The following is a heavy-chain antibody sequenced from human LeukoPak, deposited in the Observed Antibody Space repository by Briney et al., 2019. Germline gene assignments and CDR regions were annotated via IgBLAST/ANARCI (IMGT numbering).Heavy chain of an antibody. CDR3: VRGAYSSSWLNFDY. D-gene: IGHD6-13*01. J-gene: IGHJ4*02. Sequence: GGSLRLSCAASGFTFSSYWMHWVRQAPGKGLEWVSDINGSGGSTYYTDSVKGRFTISRDNSKNTLYLQMNSLRAEDTAVYYCVRGAYSSSWLNFDYWGQGTLVTVSS. V-gene: IGHV3-23*01. CDR1: GFTFSSYW. CDR2: INGSGGST.